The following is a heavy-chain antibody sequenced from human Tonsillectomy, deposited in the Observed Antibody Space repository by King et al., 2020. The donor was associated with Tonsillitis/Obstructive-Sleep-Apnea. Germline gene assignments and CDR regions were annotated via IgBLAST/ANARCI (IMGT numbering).Heavy chain of an antibody. J-gene: IGHJ4*02. D-gene: IGHD4-17*01. CDR2: ISRSGSTI. CDR3: AGESAGYGDYDY. V-gene: IGHV3-48*03. Sequence: VQLVESGGGLVQPGGSLRLSCAASKFTFSSYEMNWVRQAPGKGLEWVSYISRSGSTIYYADSVKGRFTISRDNAKNSLYLQMNSLRAEDTAVYYCAGESAGYGDYDYWGQGTLVTVSS. CDR1: KFTFSSYE.